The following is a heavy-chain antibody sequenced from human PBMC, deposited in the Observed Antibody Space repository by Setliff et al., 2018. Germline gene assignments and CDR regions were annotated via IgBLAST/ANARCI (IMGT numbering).Heavy chain of an antibody. CDR3: TRGGYDSGV. CDR1: GYSFTTYW. V-gene: IGHV5-51*01. D-gene: IGHD6-25*01. CDR2: IYPGDSDA. J-gene: IGHJ4*02. Sequence: PGESLKISCQGSGYSFTTYWIGWVRQMPGKGLEWMGIIYPGDSDARYSPSFQGQVTISADKAITTAYLQWSSLKASDTAMYYCTRGGYDSGVWGQGTLVTVSS.